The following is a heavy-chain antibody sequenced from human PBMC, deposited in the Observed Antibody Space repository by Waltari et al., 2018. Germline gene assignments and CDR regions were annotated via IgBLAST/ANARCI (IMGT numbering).Heavy chain of an antibody. CDR3: ARRSFNDPLTGPHGGAFDI. V-gene: IGHV4-59*11. CDR1: GCFISSPY. D-gene: IGHD3-9*01. Sequence: QVQLQESGPGLVTPSETLSLVCTSSGCFISSPYWSWNRQPPGTGLEWLGNMFESGITTCNPSLKSRVAISVDPSKSQFSLTLTSVTAADTAVYYCARRSFNDPLTGPHGGAFDIWGQGTVITVSP. J-gene: IGHJ3*02. CDR2: MFESGIT.